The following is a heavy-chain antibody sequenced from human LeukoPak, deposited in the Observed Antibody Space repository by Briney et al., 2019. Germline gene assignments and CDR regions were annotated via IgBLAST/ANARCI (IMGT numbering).Heavy chain of an antibody. J-gene: IGHJ4*02. Sequence: SETLSLTCSVSSGSISSNYWSWIRQPAGKGLEWIGRIYTSGSTKYNPSLKSRVTMSVDTSKNQFSLKLSSVTSTDTAVYYCAREWNPSGWVDYFDSWGQGTLVTVSS. CDR2: IYTSGST. V-gene: IGHV4-4*07. D-gene: IGHD1-1*01. CDR1: SGSISSNY. CDR3: AREWNPSGWVDYFDS.